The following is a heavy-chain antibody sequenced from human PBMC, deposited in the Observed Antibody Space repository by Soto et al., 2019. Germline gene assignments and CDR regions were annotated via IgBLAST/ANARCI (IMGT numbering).Heavy chain of an antibody. CDR3: ARSNYYGSGSYQPRFAY. D-gene: IGHD3-10*01. CDR2: IIPILGIA. CDR1: GGTFSSYT. V-gene: IGHV1-69*02. Sequence: SVKVSCKASGGTFSSYTISWVRQAPGQGLEWMGRIIPILGIANYAQKFQGRVTITADKSTSTAYMELSSLRSEDTAVYYCARSNYYGSGSYQPRFAYSAQGTLVPVSS. J-gene: IGHJ4*02.